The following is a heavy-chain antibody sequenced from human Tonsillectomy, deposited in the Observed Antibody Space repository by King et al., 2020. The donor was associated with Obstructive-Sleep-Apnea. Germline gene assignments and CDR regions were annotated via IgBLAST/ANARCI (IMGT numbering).Heavy chain of an antibody. CDR1: GFTFDNYN. CDR2: ISSSRSTI. Sequence: VQLVESGGGLVQPGGSLRLSCAASGFTFDNYNMNWVRQAPGKGLEWVSYISSSRSTIYYADSVKGRFTISRDNAKNSLYLQMNSLRAEDTAVYYCAGGYDSYYYGMDVWGQGTTVTVSS. CDR3: AGGYDSYYYGMDV. V-gene: IGHV3-48*04. D-gene: IGHD5-12*01. J-gene: IGHJ6*02.